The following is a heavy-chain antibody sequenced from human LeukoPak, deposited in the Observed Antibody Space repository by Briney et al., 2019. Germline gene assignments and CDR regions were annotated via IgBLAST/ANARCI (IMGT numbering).Heavy chain of an antibody. CDR3: AKSLIVVVPAAIHYGMDV. Sequence: PGGSLRLSCAASGFTFSSYGMHWVRQAPGKGLEWVAVIWYDGSNKYYTDSVKGRFTISRDNSKNTLYLQMNSLRAEDTAVYYCAKSLIVVVPAAIHYGMDVWGQGTTVTVSS. CDR1: GFTFSSYG. D-gene: IGHD2-2*01. CDR2: IWYDGSNK. V-gene: IGHV3-30*02. J-gene: IGHJ6*02.